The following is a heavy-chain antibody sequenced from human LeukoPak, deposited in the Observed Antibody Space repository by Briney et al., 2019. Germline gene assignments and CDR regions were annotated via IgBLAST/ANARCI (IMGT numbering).Heavy chain of an antibody. Sequence: GGSLRLSCAASGFTFSSYAMSWVRQAPGKGLEWVSAISGSGGSTYYADSVKGRFTISRDNPKNTLYLQMNSLRAEDTAVYYCAKVGEYYDFWSGPYYYYGMDVWGQGTTVTVSS. V-gene: IGHV3-23*01. CDR2: ISGSGGST. CDR3: AKVGEYYDFWSGPYYYYGMDV. J-gene: IGHJ6*02. CDR1: GFTFSSYA. D-gene: IGHD3-3*01.